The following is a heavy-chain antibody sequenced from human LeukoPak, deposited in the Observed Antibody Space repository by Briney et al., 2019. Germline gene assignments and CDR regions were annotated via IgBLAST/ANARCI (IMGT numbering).Heavy chain of an antibody. CDR3: ARRAASSGYYFDQ. Sequence: GGSLRLSCAASGFTFSSYAMTWVRQGPGKGLEWVSTISSSGGNTYNADSVKGRFTISRDNSKNTLYLQTNSLRAEDTAVYYCARRAASSGYYFDQWGQGTLVTVS. CDR1: GFTFSSYA. D-gene: IGHD6-19*01. CDR2: ISSSGGNT. V-gene: IGHV3-23*01. J-gene: IGHJ4*02.